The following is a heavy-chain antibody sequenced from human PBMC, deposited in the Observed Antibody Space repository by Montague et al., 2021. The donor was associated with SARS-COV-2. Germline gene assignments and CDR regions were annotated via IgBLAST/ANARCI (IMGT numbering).Heavy chain of an antibody. CDR2: IYYSGST. CDR1: GGSISSYY. D-gene: IGHD3-3*01. J-gene: IGHJ5*02. V-gene: IGHV4-59*01. CDR3: ARATRIAGLRFLERLPQRFDP. Sequence: SETLSLTCTVSGGSISSYYWSWIRQPPGKGLEWIGYIYYSGSTNYNPSLKSRVTISVDTSKNQFSLKLSSVTAADTAVYYCARATRIAGLRFLERLPQRFDPWGQGTLVTVSS.